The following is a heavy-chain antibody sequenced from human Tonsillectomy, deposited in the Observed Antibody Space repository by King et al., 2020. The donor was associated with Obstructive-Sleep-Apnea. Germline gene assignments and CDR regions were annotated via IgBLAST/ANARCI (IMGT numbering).Heavy chain of an antibody. CDR1: GGSISSYS. V-gene: IGHV4-59*01. D-gene: IGHD4-23*01. CDR3: ARVWSTVVTNDAFDI. CDR2: IYNTGST. J-gene: IGHJ3*02. Sequence: VQLQESGPGLVKPSETLSLTCTVSGGSISSYSWTWIRQPPGKGLEWIGYIYNTGSTNYIPSLKSRVTISIDTSKNQFSLKLSSVTAADTAVYYCARVWSTVVTNDAFDIWGQGTMVTVSS.